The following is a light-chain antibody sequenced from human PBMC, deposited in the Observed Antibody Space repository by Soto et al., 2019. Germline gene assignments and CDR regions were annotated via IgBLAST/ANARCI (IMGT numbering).Light chain of an antibody. CDR2: AAS. CDR3: QQSYSTPLFT. J-gene: IGKJ3*01. V-gene: IGKV1-39*01. Sequence: DIPKTQSPSSLSASVGDRVTITCRASQSISSYLNWYQQKPGKAPKLLIYAASSLQSGVPSRFSGSGSGTDFTLTISSLQPEAFATYYCQQSYSTPLFTFGPGTKVDIK. CDR1: QSISSY.